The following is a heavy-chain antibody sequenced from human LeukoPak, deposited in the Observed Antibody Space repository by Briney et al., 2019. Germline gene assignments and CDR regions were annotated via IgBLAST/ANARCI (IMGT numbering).Heavy chain of an antibody. V-gene: IGHV3-9*01. J-gene: IGHJ4*02. CDR2: ISWNSANM. CDR1: RFTFEGYA. Sequence: PGRSLRLSCAASRFTFEGYAMPWVRHAPGKGLEWVSGISWNSANMDYADSVKGRFTISRDNAKNSLYLQMNSLRAEDTALYYCAKSGTYSSSSGYIDSWGQGTLVTVSS. D-gene: IGHD6-6*01. CDR3: AKSGTYSSSSGYIDS.